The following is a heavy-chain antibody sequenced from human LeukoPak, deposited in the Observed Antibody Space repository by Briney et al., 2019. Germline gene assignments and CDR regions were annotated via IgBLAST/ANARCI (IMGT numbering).Heavy chain of an antibody. CDR3: VGAPKSETSLKWLSPFDF. J-gene: IGHJ4*02. CDR2: IYYGGSA. Sequence: PSETLSLTCTVSGASISSRSLYWGWVRQSPGNGLEWIGSIYYGGSAYYNPSLESRVTISVDTSRNHFSLRLSSVTAADTAVYYCVGAPKSETSLKWLSPFDFWGQGTLVTVSS. D-gene: IGHD3-3*02. CDR1: GASISSRSLY. V-gene: IGHV4-39*02.